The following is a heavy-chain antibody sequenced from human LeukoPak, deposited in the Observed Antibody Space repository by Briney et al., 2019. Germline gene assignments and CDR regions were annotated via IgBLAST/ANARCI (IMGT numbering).Heavy chain of an antibody. J-gene: IGHJ1*01. D-gene: IGHD6-19*01. V-gene: IGHV4-34*01. CDR2: INHSGST. CDR1: GGSFSGYY. Sequence: SETLSLTCAVYGGSFSGYYWSWIRQPPGKGLEWIGEINHSGSTNYNPSLKSRVTISVDTSKNQFSLKLSSVTAADTAVYYCARPGYSSGWYVRYFQHWGQGTLVIVSS. CDR3: ARPGYSSGWYVRYFQH.